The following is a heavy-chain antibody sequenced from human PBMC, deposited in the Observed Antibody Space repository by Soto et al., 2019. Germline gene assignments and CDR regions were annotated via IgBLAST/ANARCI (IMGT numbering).Heavy chain of an antibody. CDR3: ARLLGSSGYDSFDV. Sequence: PGESLKISCKASGYNFMTYWIGWVRQKPGQGLEWMGLIYPGDSDVRYSPPFEGQVIISVDNSISTAYLQWSSLQASDTAMFYCARLLGSSGYDSFDVWGQGTMVTVSS. CDR2: IYPGDSDV. J-gene: IGHJ3*01. V-gene: IGHV5-51*01. CDR1: GYNFMTYW. D-gene: IGHD3-22*01.